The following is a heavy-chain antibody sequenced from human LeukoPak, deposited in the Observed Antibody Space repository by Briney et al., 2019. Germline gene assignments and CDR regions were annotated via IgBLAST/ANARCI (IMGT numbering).Heavy chain of an antibody. J-gene: IGHJ4*02. CDR3: AGAAAGTGIDY. CDR2: FILIFGTA. Sequence: GASVKVSCKASGYTFTNYGISWVRQAPGQGLEWMGGFILIFGTANYAQKFQGRVTITTDESTSTAYMELSSLRSEDTAVYYCAGAAAGTGIDYWGQGTLVTVSS. V-gene: IGHV1-69*05. D-gene: IGHD6-13*01. CDR1: GYTFTNYG.